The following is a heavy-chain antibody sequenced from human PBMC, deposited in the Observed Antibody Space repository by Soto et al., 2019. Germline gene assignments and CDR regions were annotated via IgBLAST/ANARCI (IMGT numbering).Heavy chain of an antibody. CDR3: ARAGDGPDDY. CDR1: GGTFSSYT. V-gene: IGHV1-69*02. Sequence: QVQLVQXGAEVKKPGSSVKVSCKASGGTFSSYTISWVRQAPGQGLEWMGRIIPILGIANYAQKFQGRATNTADKSTSTAYMELSSLRSEDTAVYYCARAGDGPDDYWGQGTLVTVSS. CDR2: IIPILGIA. J-gene: IGHJ4*02. D-gene: IGHD2-21*01.